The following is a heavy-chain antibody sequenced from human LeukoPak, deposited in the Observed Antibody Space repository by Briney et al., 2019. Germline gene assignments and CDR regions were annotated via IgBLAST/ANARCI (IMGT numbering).Heavy chain of an antibody. J-gene: IGHJ4*02. D-gene: IGHD3-3*01. Sequence: GGSLRLSCAASGFTFSSYGMHWVRQAPGKGLEWVAVISYDGSNKYYADSVKGRFTISRDNSKNTLYLQMNSLRADDTAVYYRAKGLRYSDNWGQGTLVTVSS. V-gene: IGHV3-30*18. CDR1: GFTFSSYG. CDR3: AKGLRYSDN. CDR2: ISYDGSNK.